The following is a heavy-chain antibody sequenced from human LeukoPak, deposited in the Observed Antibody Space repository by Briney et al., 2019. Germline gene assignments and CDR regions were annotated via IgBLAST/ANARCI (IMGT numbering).Heavy chain of an antibody. J-gene: IGHJ5*02. CDR3: ARDLSPIRGYSYGYRA. Sequence: VASVKVSCKASGYTFTSYYMHWVRQAPGQGLEWMGIINPSGGSTSYAQKFQGRVTMTRDTSTSTVYMELSSLRSEDTAVYYCARDLSPIRGYSYGYRAWGQGTLVTVSS. CDR1: GYTFTSYY. D-gene: IGHD5-18*01. V-gene: IGHV1-46*01. CDR2: INPSGGST.